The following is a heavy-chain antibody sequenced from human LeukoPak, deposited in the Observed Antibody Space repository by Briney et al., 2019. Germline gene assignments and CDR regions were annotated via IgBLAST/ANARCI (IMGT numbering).Heavy chain of an antibody. Sequence: PGGSLRLSCAASGFTFSSYAMNWVRQAPGKGLEWVSAISGSGGSTYYADSVKGRFTISRDNSKSILYLQMSSLRAEDTAVYYCARQPQYYYDSSAYWNYWGQGTLVTVSS. CDR3: ARQPQYYYDSSAYWNY. V-gene: IGHV3-23*01. CDR2: ISGSGGST. D-gene: IGHD3-22*01. J-gene: IGHJ4*02. CDR1: GFTFSSYA.